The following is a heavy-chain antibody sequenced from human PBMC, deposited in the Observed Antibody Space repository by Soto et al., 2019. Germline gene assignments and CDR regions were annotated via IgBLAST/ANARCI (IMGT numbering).Heavy chain of an antibody. CDR1: GYAFTHYY. CDR3: ARVGGQSFTWRDF. Sequence: QVELVQSGAEVRKPGASVKLSCKASGYAFTHYYIHWVRQAPGQGLEWMGVINPSGGATSYGQTFQGRITMTTDPSTSTVYMDLSSLTPGDTGVYYCARVGGQSFTWRDFWGQGTLVVVSS. CDR2: INPSGGAT. D-gene: IGHD3-16*01. J-gene: IGHJ4*02. V-gene: IGHV1-46*01.